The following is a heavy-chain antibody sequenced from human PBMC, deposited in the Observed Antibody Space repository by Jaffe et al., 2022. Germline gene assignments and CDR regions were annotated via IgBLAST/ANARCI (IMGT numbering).Heavy chain of an antibody. V-gene: IGHV1-69*01. Sequence: QVQLVQSGAEVKKPGSSVKVSCKASGGTFSSYAISWVRQAPGQGLEWMGGIIPIFGTANYAQKFQGRVTITADESTSTAYMELSSLRSEDTAVYYCARPPALDGSGSYSNWFDPWGQGTLVTVSS. D-gene: IGHD3-10*01. CDR2: IIPIFGTA. CDR1: GGTFSSYA. J-gene: IGHJ5*02. CDR3: ARPPALDGSGSYSNWFDP.